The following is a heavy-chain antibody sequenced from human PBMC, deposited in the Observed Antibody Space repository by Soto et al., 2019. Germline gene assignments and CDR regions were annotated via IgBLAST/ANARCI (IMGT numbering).Heavy chain of an antibody. CDR1: GFTFSSYD. V-gene: IGHV3-13*01. J-gene: IGHJ6*03. CDR3: ARAKKYYGSGLAESYYYYYMDV. Sequence: PGGSLRLSCAASGFTFSSYDMHWVRQATGKGLEWVSAIGTAGDTYYPGSVKGRFTISRENAKNSLYLQMNSLRAGDTAVYYCARAKKYYGSGLAESYYYYYMDVWGKGTTVTVS. D-gene: IGHD3-10*01. CDR2: IGTAGDT.